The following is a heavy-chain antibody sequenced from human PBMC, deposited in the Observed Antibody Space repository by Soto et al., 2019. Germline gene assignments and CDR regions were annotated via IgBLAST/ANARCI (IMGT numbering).Heavy chain of an antibody. D-gene: IGHD2-21*01. Sequence: EVQLVESGGGLVQPGESLTLSCAASGFTFSSYWMHWVRQAPGKGLVWVSRIKSDGSGTYYADSVKGRLTISRDNAKNTLYLQMNSTRVEDTAVYFCARGDGDRYDGNSYPGRHWGQGTLVTVPS. CDR2: IKSDGSGT. V-gene: IGHV3-74*01. J-gene: IGHJ4*02. CDR1: GFTFSSYW. CDR3: ARGDGDRYDGNSYPGRH.